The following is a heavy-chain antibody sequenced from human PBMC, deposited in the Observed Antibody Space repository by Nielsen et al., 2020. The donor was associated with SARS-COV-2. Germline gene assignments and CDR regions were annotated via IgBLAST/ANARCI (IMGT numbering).Heavy chain of an antibody. CDR2: ISAYNGNT. D-gene: IGHD1-26*01. CDR3: ARGLVGATLGG. V-gene: IGHV1-18*01. Sequence: ASVKVSCKVSGYTLTELSMHWVREAPGKGLEWMGWISAYNGNTNYAQKLQGRVTMTTDTSTSTAYMELRSLRSDDTAVYYCARGLVGATLGGWGQGTLVTVSS. CDR1: GYTLTELS. J-gene: IGHJ4*02.